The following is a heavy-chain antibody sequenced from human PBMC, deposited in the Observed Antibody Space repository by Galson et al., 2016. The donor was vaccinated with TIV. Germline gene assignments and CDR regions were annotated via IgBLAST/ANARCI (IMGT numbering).Heavy chain of an antibody. D-gene: IGHD3-3*01. CDR1: GYTFKNYG. CDR2: ISAYSGKT. CDR3: ARYGVVATIRHDSQYGMDV. V-gene: IGHV1-18*01. Sequence: SVKVSCKASGYTFKNYGISWVRQAPGQGLEWMGWISAYSGKTKYAQKVQGRFTMTTDTSTTTAYMELRSLRSDDTAVYYCARYGVVATIRHDSQYGMDVRAQGTLVTVSS. J-gene: IGHJ6*02.